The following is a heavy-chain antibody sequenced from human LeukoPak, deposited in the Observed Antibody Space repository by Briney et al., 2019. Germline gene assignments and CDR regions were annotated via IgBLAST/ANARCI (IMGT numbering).Heavy chain of an antibody. CDR1: GFTFSTYG. CDR3: ARGPGITAAGTFTSFFDY. Sequence: PGGSLRLPCAASGFTFSTYGMHWVRQAPGKGLEWVAIIWYDGSNKYYADSVKGRFIISRDNSKNTLYLQMNSLRAEDTAVYYCARGPGITAAGTFTSFFDYWGQGTLVTVSS. J-gene: IGHJ4*02. V-gene: IGHV3-33*01. CDR2: IWYDGSNK. D-gene: IGHD6-13*01.